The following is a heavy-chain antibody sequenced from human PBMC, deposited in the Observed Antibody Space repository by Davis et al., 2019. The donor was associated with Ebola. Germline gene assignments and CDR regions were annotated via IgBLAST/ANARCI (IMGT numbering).Heavy chain of an antibody. CDR1: GFTFSSYS. J-gene: IGHJ4*02. V-gene: IGHV3-21*01. CDR2: ISSSSSYI. CDR3: AREAVTSLDY. Sequence: GESLKISCAASGFTFSSYSMNWVRQAPGKGLEWVSSISSSSSYIYYADSVKDRFTISRDNAKNSLYLQMNSLRAEDTAVYYCAREAVTSLDYWGQGTLVTVSS. D-gene: IGHD4-17*01.